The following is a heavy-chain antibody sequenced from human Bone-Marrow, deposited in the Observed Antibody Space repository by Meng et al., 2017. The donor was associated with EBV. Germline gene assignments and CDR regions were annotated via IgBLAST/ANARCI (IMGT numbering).Heavy chain of an antibody. CDR2: INSYGSST. Sequence: VSLVECGGGLVHPGASLILHCAASGFTFSSYWMHWVRQAPGKGLVWVSRINSYGSSTSYADSVKGRFTISRDNAKNTLYLQMNSLRAEXXAVYYCAXXMVQGVTWGQGTLVTVSS. J-gene: IGHJ5*02. V-gene: IGHV3-74*01. CDR3: AXXMVQGVT. D-gene: IGHD3-10*01. CDR1: GFTFSSYW.